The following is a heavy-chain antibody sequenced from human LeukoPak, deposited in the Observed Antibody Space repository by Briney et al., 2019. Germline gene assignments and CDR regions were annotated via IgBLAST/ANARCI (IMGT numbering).Heavy chain of an antibody. CDR1: GGSISNYY. J-gene: IGHJ4*02. V-gene: IGHV4-59*01. Sequence: SETLSLTCTVSGGSISNYYWTWLRQPPGKKLEWIGNIYSSGNTNYNPSLKSRVTIFVDTSKNQFSLRLRSVTAADTAVYYCARGGYIYGYWGQGTLVTVSS. D-gene: IGHD5-18*01. CDR2: IYSSGNT. CDR3: ARGGYIYGY.